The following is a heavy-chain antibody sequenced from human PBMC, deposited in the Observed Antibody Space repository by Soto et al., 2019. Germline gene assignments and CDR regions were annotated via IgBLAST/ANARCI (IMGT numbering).Heavy chain of an antibody. D-gene: IGHD6-13*01. Sequence: QVQLVQSGAEVKKPGSSVKVSCKASGGTFSSYAISWVRQAPRQGLEWMGGIIPIFGTANYAQKFQGRVTITADESTSTAYMELSSLRSEDTAVYYCARDRPIGRDIAAPFDPWGQGTLVTVSS. J-gene: IGHJ5*02. CDR3: ARDRPIGRDIAAPFDP. CDR2: IIPIFGTA. CDR1: GGTFSSYA. V-gene: IGHV1-69*01.